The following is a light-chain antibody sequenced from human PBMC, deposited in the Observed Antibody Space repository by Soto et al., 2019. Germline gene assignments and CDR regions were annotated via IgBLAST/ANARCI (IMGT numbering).Light chain of an antibody. Sequence: EIVLTQSPATLSLSPGERATLSCRASQSVSSYLAWYQQKPGQAPRLLIYDASNRATGIPARFSGSGSGTDFTLTIGSLEPEDFAVYYCQQRSNWRITFGQGTRLEIK. J-gene: IGKJ5*01. CDR3: QQRSNWRIT. V-gene: IGKV3-11*01. CDR2: DAS. CDR1: QSVSSY.